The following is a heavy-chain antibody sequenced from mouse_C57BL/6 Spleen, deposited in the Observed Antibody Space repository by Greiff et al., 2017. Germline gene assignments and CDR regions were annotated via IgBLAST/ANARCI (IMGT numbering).Heavy chain of an antibody. CDR1: GYAFSSSW. D-gene: IGHD2-2*01. CDR3: ARSMVTTDWYFDV. CDR2: IYPGDGDT. Sequence: QVQLKQSGPELVKPGASVKISCKASGYAFSSSWMNWVKQRPGKGLEWIGRIYPGDGDTNYNGKFKGKATLTADKSSSTAYMQLSSLTSEDSAVYFCARSMVTTDWYFDVWGTGTTVTVSS. V-gene: IGHV1-82*01. J-gene: IGHJ1*03.